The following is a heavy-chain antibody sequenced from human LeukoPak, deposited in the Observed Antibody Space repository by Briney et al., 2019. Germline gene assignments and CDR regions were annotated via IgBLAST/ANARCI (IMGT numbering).Heavy chain of an antibody. V-gene: IGHV3-9*03. D-gene: IGHD3-9*01. CDR2: ISWNSGSI. Sequence: GGSLRLSCAASGFTFSSYAMHWVRQAPGKGLEWVSGISWNSGSIGYADSVKGRFTISRDNAKNSLYLQMNSLRAEDMALYYCAKDSGGYYDILTGRSAFDIWGQGTMVTVSS. J-gene: IGHJ3*02. CDR3: AKDSGGYYDILTGRSAFDI. CDR1: GFTFSSYA.